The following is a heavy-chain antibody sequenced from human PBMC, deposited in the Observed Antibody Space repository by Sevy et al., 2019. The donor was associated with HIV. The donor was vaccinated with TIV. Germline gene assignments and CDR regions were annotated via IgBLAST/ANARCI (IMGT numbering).Heavy chain of an antibody. CDR1: GFTFSNYD. J-gene: IGHJ6*02. V-gene: IGHV3-13*01. CDR2: IDNDGDT. Sequence: GGYLRLYCRASGFTFSNYDMHWVRQATGKGLEWVSGIDNDGDTYYPDSVKGRFTISRENGRDSLYLQMNSLRAGDTAVYYCARELYYGMDVWGQGTTVTVSS. D-gene: IGHD3-10*01. CDR3: ARELYYGMDV.